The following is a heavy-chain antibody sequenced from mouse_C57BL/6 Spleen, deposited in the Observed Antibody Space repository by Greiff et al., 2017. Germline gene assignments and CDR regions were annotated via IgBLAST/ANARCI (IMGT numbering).Heavy chain of an antibody. D-gene: IGHD2-5*01. CDR2: INPNNGGT. J-gene: IGHJ3*01. V-gene: IGHV1-22*01. CDR1: GYTFTDYN. Sequence: DVKLQESGPELVKPGASVKMSCKASGYTFTDYNMHWVKQSHGKSLEWIGYINPNNGGTSYNQKFKGKATLTVNKSSSTAYMELRSLTSEDSAVYYCAREDYSTPFAYWGQGTLVTVSA. CDR3: AREDYSTPFAY.